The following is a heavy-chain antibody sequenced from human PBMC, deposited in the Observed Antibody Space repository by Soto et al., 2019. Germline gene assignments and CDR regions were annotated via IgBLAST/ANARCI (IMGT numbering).Heavy chain of an antibody. D-gene: IGHD6-13*01. CDR1: GYTFTSYA. V-gene: IGHV1-3*01. Sequence: ASVKVSCKASGYTFTSYAMHWVRQAPGQRLEWMGWINAGNGNTKYSQKFQGRVTITRDTSASTAYMELSSLRSEDTAVYYWARDGRIAAAGRNWFDPWGQGTLVTVSS. CDR3: ARDGRIAAAGRNWFDP. J-gene: IGHJ5*02. CDR2: INAGNGNT.